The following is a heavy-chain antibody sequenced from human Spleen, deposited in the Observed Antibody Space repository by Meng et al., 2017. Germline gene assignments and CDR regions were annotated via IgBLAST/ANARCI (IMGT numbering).Heavy chain of an antibody. V-gene: IGHV3-20*04. D-gene: IGHD6-19*01. CDR3: AKGYIAVAGTRTFFDY. CDR1: GFTFSSYW. Sequence: GESLMISCASSGFTFSSYWMSWVRQAPGKGLEWVSGINWNGGSTGYADSVKGRFTISRDNAKNSLYLQMNSLRAEDMALYYCAKGYIAVAGTRTFFDYWGQGTLVTVSS. CDR2: INWNGGST. J-gene: IGHJ4*02.